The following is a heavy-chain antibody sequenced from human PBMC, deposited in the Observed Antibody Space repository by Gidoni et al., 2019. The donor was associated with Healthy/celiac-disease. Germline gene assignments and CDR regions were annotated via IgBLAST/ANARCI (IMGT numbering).Heavy chain of an antibody. CDR2: SGTAGAP. J-gene: IGHJ3*02. CDR1: GFTFSSYD. V-gene: IGHV3-13*05. CDR3: AREADGAFDI. Sequence: EVQLVVSGGGWVQPGGSLRLSCAASGFTFSSYDMHWVRQAPEQGLEWVSASGTAGAPYYPGSVKGRFTISRENAKNSLYLQMNSLRAGDTAVYYCAREADGAFDIWGQGTMVTVSS.